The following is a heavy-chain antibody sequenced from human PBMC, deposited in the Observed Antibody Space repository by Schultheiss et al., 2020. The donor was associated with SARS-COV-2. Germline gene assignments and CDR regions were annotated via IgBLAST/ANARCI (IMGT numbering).Heavy chain of an antibody. Sequence: GESLKISCEASGFIFTSYGMHWVRQAPGKGLEWVALLSYDGGNKLYADSVKGRFAISRDNSKNTLYLQMNSLTPEDTAVYHCARDLKDGDYAGVFDFWGQGTTVTVSS. CDR3: ARDLKDGDYAGVFDF. D-gene: IGHD4-17*01. CDR1: GFIFTSYG. CDR2: LSYDGGNK. V-gene: IGHV3-30*03. J-gene: IGHJ6*02.